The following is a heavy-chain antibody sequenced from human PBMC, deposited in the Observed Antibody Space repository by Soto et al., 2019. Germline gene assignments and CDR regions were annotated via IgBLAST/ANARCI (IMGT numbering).Heavy chain of an antibody. CDR1: GGTFSSYA. CDR2: IIPIFGTA. CDR3: ARERGQGILPY. D-gene: IGHD3-3*01. Sequence: WASVKVSCEASGGTFSSYAISWVRQAPGQGLEWMGGIIPIFGTANYAQKFQGRVTITADESTSTAYMELSSLRSEDTAVYYCARERGQGILPYWGQGTLVTVSS. V-gene: IGHV1-69*13. J-gene: IGHJ4*02.